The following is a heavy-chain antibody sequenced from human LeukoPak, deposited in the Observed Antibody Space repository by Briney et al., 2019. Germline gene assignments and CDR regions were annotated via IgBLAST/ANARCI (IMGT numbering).Heavy chain of an antibody. CDR2: IYSGGST. CDR3: ARVARGALLDY. V-gene: IGHV3-66*01. D-gene: IGHD3-10*01. CDR1: GFTVSSNY. Sequence: PGGSLRLSFAASGFTVSSNYMSWVRQAPGKGLEWVSVIYSGGSTYYADSVKGRFTTSRDNSKNTLYLQMNSLRAEDTAVYYCARVARGALLDYWGQGTLVTVSS. J-gene: IGHJ4*02.